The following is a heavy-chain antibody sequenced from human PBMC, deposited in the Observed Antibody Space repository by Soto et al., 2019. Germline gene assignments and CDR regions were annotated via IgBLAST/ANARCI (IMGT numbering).Heavy chain of an antibody. CDR1: GYTFTSYG. D-gene: IGHD5-12*01. Sequence: ASVKVSCKASGYTFTSYGISWVRQAPGQGLEGMGWISAYNGNTNYAQKLQGRVTMTTDTSTSTAYMELRSLRSDDTAVYYCARAVSVDIVATPYYYYYYMDVWGKGTTVTVSS. CDR3: ARAVSVDIVATPYYYYYYMDV. J-gene: IGHJ6*03. V-gene: IGHV1-18*01. CDR2: ISAYNGNT.